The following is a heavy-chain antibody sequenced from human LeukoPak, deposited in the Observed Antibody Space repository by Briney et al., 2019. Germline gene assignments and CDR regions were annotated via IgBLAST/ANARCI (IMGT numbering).Heavy chain of an antibody. Sequence: GGSLRLSCAASEFTFSGYGMHWVRQAPGKGLEWVAFIRYDGTNKYYADSVKGRFTISRDNSKDTLYLQMNSLRAEDTAVYYCAKDRDWASSLGTDFEYWGQGTLVTVSS. J-gene: IGHJ4*02. V-gene: IGHV3-30*02. D-gene: IGHD3-9*01. CDR3: AKDRDWASSLGTDFEY. CDR2: IRYDGTNK. CDR1: EFTFSGYG.